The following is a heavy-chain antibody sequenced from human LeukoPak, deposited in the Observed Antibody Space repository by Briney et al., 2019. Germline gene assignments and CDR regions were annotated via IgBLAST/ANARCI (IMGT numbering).Heavy chain of an antibody. CDR2: IIPILGTA. CDR1: GGTFNSYG. D-gene: IGHD3-10*01. Sequence: SVKVSCKASGGTFNSYGIIWVRQAPGQGLEWMGGIIPILGTANYAQKLQGRVTMTTDTSTSTAYMELRSLRSDDTAVYYCARGGWFGESNRQGDYWGQGTLVTVSS. V-gene: IGHV1-69*10. CDR3: ARGGWFGESNRQGDY. J-gene: IGHJ4*02.